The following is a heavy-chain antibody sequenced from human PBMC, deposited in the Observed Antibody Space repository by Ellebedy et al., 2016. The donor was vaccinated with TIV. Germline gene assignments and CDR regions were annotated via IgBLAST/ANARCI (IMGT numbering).Heavy chain of an antibody. J-gene: IGHJ6*02. CDR1: GFTFSSYW. V-gene: IGHV3-7*02. D-gene: IGHD2-21*02. Sequence: PGGSLRLSCAASGFTFSSYWMSWVRQAPGKGLEWVANIKQDGSEKYYVDSVKGRFTISRDNSNNTLYLQMNSLRAEDTAVYYCARNRGYCGGDCYSSLDGMDVWGQGTTVTVSS. CDR2: IKQDGSEK. CDR3: ARNRGYCGGDCYSSLDGMDV.